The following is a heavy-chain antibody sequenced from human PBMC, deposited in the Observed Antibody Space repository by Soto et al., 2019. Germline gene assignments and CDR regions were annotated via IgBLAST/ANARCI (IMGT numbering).Heavy chain of an antibody. J-gene: IGHJ5*02. D-gene: IGHD4-17*01. CDR2: IYYSGST. CDR1: GGSISSGDYY. CDR3: SRGSPKPVYGGNSNWFDP. Sequence: SETLSLTCTVSGGSISSGDYYWSWIRQPPGKGLEWIGYIYYSGSTYYNPSLKSRVTISVDTSKNQFSLKLSSVTAADTAVYYWSRGSPKPVYGGNSNWFDPWGQGTLVTVSS. V-gene: IGHV4-30-4*01.